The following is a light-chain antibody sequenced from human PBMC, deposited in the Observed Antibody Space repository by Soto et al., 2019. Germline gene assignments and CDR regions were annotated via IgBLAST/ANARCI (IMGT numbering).Light chain of an antibody. CDR1: QSVSSN. CDR2: GAS. J-gene: IGKJ1*01. V-gene: IGKV3-15*01. Sequence: EIGMTQSPATVSVSPGERARLSCRASQSVSSNLAWYQQKPGQAPRLLIYGASTRATGIPARFSGSGSGTEFTLTISSLQSEDFAVYYCQQYNNWPLWTFCQGTKVDI. CDR3: QQYNNWPLWT.